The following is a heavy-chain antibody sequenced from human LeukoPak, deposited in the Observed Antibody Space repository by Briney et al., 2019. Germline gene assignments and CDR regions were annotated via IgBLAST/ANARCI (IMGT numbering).Heavy chain of an antibody. CDR1: GGSISSSSYY. V-gene: IGHV4-39*07. J-gene: IGHJ6*03. CDR3: ARAQRLVYYYYYYMDV. D-gene: IGHD3-9*01. CDR2: IYYSGST. Sequence: SETLSLTCTVSGGSISSSSYYWGWIRQPPGKGLEWIGSIYYSGSTYYNPSLKSRVTISVDTSKNQFSLKLSSVTAADTAVYYCARAQRLVYYYYYYMDVWGKGTTVTVSS.